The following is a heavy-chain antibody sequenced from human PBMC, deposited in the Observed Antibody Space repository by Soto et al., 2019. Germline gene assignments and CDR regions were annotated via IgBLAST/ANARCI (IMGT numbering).Heavy chain of an antibody. V-gene: IGHV3-53*01. D-gene: IGHD3-10*01. CDR1: GFTVSNNY. CDR2: IYSGGYT. CDR3: ATQPGGGGY. J-gene: IGHJ4*02. Sequence: EVQLVESGGGLIQPGGSLRLSCAVSGFTVSNNYMSWVRQAPGKGLEGVSVIYSGGYTAYGDSVKGRFTISRDNSKNTLFLKMKSLGPGDPAVFSCATQPGGGGYWGQGTLVTVSS.